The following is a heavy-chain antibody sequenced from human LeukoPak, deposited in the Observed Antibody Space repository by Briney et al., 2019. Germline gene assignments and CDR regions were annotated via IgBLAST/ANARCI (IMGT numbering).Heavy chain of an antibody. J-gene: IGHJ3*01. CDR3: ARRGYSSSWYHGAFDV. CDR1: VGSISSSSYS. CDR2: IYYSGST. V-gene: IGHV4-39*01. D-gene: IGHD6-13*01. Sequence: PSETLSLTCTVSVGSISSSSYSWGWIRQPPGKGLEWIGSIYYSGSTYYNPSLKSRVTISVDTSKNQFSLKLNSVTAADTAVYYCARRGYSSSWYHGAFDVWGQGTMVTVSS.